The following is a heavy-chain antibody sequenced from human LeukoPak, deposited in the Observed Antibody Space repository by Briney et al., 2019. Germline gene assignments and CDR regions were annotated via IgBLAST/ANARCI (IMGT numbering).Heavy chain of an antibody. CDR3: ARGEDVRDGYAIDY. J-gene: IGHJ4*02. D-gene: IGHD5-24*01. V-gene: IGHV1-46*01. CDR1: GYTFTSYY. CDR2: INPSGGST. Sequence: ASVKVSCTASGYTFTSYYMHWVRQAPGQGLEWMGIINPSGGSTSYAQKFQGRVTITADESTSTAYMELSSLRSEDMAVYYCARGEDVRDGYAIDYWGQGTLVTVSS.